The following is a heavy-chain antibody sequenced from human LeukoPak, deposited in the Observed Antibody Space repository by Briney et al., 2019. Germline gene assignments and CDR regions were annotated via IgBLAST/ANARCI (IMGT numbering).Heavy chain of an antibody. CDR2: IKQDGSEK. V-gene: IGHV3-7*03. Sequence: GGSLRLSCAASGFTFSSYWMSWVRQAQGKGLEWVANIKQDGSEKYYVDSVKGRFTISRDNAKNSLYLQMNSLRAEDTAVYYCARDGVAGAIDYWGQGTLVTVSS. J-gene: IGHJ4*02. D-gene: IGHD6-19*01. CDR1: GFTFSSYW. CDR3: ARDGVAGAIDY.